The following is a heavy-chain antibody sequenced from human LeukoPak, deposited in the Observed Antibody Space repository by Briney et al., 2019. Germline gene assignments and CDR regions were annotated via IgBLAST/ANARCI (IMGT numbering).Heavy chain of an antibody. V-gene: IGHV1-69*05. J-gene: IGHJ4*02. Sequence: SVKVSCKASGGTFSSYAISLVRQALGQGLEWMGRIIPIFGTANYAQKLQGRGTITTDESTSTAYMELSSLRSEDTAVYYCARSDDYDSSGDPFDYWGQGTLVTVSS. CDR1: GGTFSSYA. CDR2: IIPIFGTA. D-gene: IGHD3-22*01. CDR3: ARSDDYDSSGDPFDY.